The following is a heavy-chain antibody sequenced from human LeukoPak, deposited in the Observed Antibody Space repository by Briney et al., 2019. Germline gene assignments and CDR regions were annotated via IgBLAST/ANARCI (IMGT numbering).Heavy chain of an antibody. Sequence: GESLKISCKGSGYNFATYWIGWVRQMPGKGLEWMGIFYPDDSDNRYSTSFQGHVTISVDKSISTAYLQWNSLKASDTAMYYCVRHVNWGSGYFGYWGPGTLVTASS. CDR2: FYPDDSDN. J-gene: IGHJ4*02. CDR1: GYNFATYW. V-gene: IGHV5-51*01. CDR3: VRHVNWGSGYFGY. D-gene: IGHD7-27*01.